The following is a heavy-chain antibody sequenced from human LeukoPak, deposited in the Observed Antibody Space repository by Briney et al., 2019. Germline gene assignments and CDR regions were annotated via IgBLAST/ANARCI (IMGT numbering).Heavy chain of an antibody. CDR3: ARDIYGSGSYYAH. CDR2: ISSSSYI. CDR1: GFTFSSYS. Sequence: KPGGSLRLSCAASGFTFSSYSMNWVRQAPGKGLEWVSSISSSSYIYYADSVKGRFTISRDNAKNSLYLQMNSLRAEDTAVYYCARDIYGSGSYYAHWGQGTLVTVSS. V-gene: IGHV3-21*01. D-gene: IGHD3-10*01. J-gene: IGHJ4*02.